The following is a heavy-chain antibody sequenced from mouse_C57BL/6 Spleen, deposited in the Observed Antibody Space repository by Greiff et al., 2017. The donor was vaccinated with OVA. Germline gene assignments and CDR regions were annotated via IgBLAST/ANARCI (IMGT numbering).Heavy chain of an antibody. CDR1: GYTFTSYW. CDR2: INPSSGYT. D-gene: IGHD4-1*01. J-gene: IGHJ1*03. Sequence: VQLKQSGAELAKPGASVKLSCKASGYTFTSYWMHWVKQRPGQGLEWIGYINPSSGYTKYNQKFKDKATLTADKSSSTAYMQLSSLTYEDSAVYYCASHNWDGYFDVWGTGTTVTVSS. CDR3: ASHNWDGYFDV. V-gene: IGHV1-7*01.